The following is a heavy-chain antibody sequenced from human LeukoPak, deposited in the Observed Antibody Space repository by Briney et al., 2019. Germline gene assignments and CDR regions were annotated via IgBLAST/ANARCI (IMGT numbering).Heavy chain of an antibody. CDR3: SRASRMYCSGGSGYSGGLFDP. D-gene: IGHD2-15*01. J-gene: IGHJ5*02. V-gene: IGHV1-69*01. Sequence: ASVTVSCKASVGTFSSYAISWVRKAPGPGLEWMGGIIPIFGRANYAQKFPGRVTITAAEATTTAYIALRRLRADDAAVYVYSRASRMYCSGGSGYSGGLFDPWGQGTLVTVSS. CDR2: IIPIFGRA. CDR1: VGTFSSYA.